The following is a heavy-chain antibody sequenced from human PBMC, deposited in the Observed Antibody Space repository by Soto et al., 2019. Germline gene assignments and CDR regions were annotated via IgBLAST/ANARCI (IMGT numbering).Heavy chain of an antibody. CDR2: ISYDGSNK. Sequence: QVQLVESGGGVVQPGRSLRLSCAASGFTFSSYAMHWVRQAPGKGLEWVAVISYDGSNKYYADSVKGRFTISRDNSKNTLYLQMNRLRGEDTAFYYCARGEYYDSSGYYSFSFDIWGQGTNVTVSS. V-gene: IGHV3-30-3*01. CDR3: ARGEYYDSSGYYSFSFDI. D-gene: IGHD3-22*01. CDR1: GFTFSSYA. J-gene: IGHJ3*02.